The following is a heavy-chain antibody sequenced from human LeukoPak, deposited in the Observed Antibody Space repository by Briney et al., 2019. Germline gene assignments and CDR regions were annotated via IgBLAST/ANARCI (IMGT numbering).Heavy chain of an antibody. CDR1: GFTVSTNH. CDR3: ANRGRYYFDF. CDR2: IYAADST. J-gene: IGHJ4*02. D-gene: IGHD3-10*01. V-gene: IGHV3-53*01. Sequence: GGSLRLSCAASGFTVSTNHMNWVRLAPGKGLEWVSLIYAADSTYYADSVKGRFTISRDNSKNTLSLQMNSLRAEDTAVYYCANRGRYYFDFWGQGTLVTVSS.